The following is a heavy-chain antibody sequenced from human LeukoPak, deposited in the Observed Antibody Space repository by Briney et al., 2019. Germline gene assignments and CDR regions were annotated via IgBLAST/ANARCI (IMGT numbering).Heavy chain of an antibody. CDR3: ASSRNRNSILWWLDAFDI. CDR2: IYSGGST. Sequence: GGSLRLSCAASGFTVSSNYMSWVRQAPGKGLEWVSVIYSGGSTYYADSVKGRFTISRDNSKNTLYLQMNSLRAEDTAVYYCASSRNRNSILWWLDAFDIWGQGTMVTVSS. CDR1: GFTVSSNY. J-gene: IGHJ3*02. V-gene: IGHV3-66*01. D-gene: IGHD2-21*01.